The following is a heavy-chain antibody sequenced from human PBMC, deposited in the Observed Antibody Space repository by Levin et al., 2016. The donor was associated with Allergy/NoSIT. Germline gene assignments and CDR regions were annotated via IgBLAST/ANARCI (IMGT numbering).Heavy chain of an antibody. CDR2: ISYEGVNK. D-gene: IGHD3-3*01. J-gene: IGHJ3*02. CDR1: GFTFTMYA. CDR3: ARGLTPGGFFEWPSVDALDI. V-gene: IGHV3-30*03. Sequence: GGSLRLSCEASGFTFTMYAMHWVRQAPGRGLEWVGVISYEGVNKYYADSVKGRFTISRDNSKNTVSLQVNILGFEGTAVYYCARGLTPGGFFEWPSVDALDIWGPGTMVTVSS.